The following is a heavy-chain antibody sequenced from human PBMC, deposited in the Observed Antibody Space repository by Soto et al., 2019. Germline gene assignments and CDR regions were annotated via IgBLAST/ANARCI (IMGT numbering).Heavy chain of an antibody. J-gene: IGHJ4*02. V-gene: IGHV1-2*04. D-gene: IGHD3-3*01. Sequence: ASVKVSCKASGYTFTGYYLHWVRQAPGQGLEWMGWINPNSGGTNIAQKFQGWVTVTRDTSISTAYMELSRLRSDDTAVYYCARGKGLTYYDFWSGSYYFXYWGQGTLVTVSS. CDR2: INPNSGGT. CDR3: ARGKGLTYYDFWSGSYYFXY. CDR1: GYTFTGYY.